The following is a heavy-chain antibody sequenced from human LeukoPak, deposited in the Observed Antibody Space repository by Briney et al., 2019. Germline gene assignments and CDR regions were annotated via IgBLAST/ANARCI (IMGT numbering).Heavy chain of an antibody. D-gene: IGHD3-10*01. V-gene: IGHV3-11*01. CDR1: GFTFGKYY. Sequence: GGSLRLSCAAPGFTFGKYYMSWIRQAPGKGLEWISYIVNSGGTTSYADSVQGRFTISSDDAKNSSYLQMNSLRAEDTAVYYCAGGYGSGSYSAWGQGIPVTVSS. J-gene: IGHJ5*02. CDR2: IVNSGGTT. CDR3: AGGYGSGSYSA.